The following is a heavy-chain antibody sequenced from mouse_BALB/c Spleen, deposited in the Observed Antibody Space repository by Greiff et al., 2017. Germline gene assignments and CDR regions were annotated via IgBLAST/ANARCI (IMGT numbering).Heavy chain of an antibody. V-gene: IGHV1-14*01. CDR3: ARGRGYYAMDY. J-gene: IGHJ4*01. CDR1: GYTFTSYV. Sequence: LVESGPELVKPGASVKMSCKASGYTFTSYVMHWVKQKPGQGLEWIGYINPYNDGTKYNEKFKGKATLTSDKSSSTAYMELSSLTSEDSAVYYCARGRGYYAMDYWGQGTSVTVSS. CDR2: INPYNDGT.